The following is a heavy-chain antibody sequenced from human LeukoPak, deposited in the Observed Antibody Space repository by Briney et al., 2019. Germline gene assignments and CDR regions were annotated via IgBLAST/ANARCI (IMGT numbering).Heavy chain of an antibody. V-gene: IGHV4-59*10. D-gene: IGHD4-11*01. CDR2: IYISGTT. Sequence: PGGSLRLSCAASGFTFSDYYMSWIRQAPGKGLEWVGRIYISGTTNYNPSLKSRVTMSVDTSKNQFSLKLNSVTAADTAVYYCARSDSIIRWFDPWGQGTLVTVSS. CDR1: GFTFSDYY. J-gene: IGHJ5*02. CDR3: ARSDSIIRWFDP.